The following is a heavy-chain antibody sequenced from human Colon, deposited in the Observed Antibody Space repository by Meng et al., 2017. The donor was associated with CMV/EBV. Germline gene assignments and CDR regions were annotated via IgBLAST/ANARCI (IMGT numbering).Heavy chain of an antibody. J-gene: IGHJ4*02. V-gene: IGHV1-46*01. D-gene: IGHD4-11*01. CDR3: ARGRFDYNDYTILDS. CDR2: IDPSGGST. CDR1: GYTFINSY. Sequence: ASVKVSCKATGYTFINSYIHWVRQAPGQGLEWMGIIDPSGGSTTYAQKFQGRVTMTRDTSTSTFYVELSGLRSDDTAVYYCARGRFDYNDYTILDSWGQGTLVTVSS.